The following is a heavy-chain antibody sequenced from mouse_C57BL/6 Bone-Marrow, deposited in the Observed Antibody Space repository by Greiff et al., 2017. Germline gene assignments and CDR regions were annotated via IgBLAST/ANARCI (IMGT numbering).Heavy chain of an antibody. D-gene: IGHD4-1*01. J-gene: IGHJ3*01. V-gene: IGHV3-6*01. CDR3: ARELGRGRFAY. CDR2: ISYDGSN. CDR1: GYSITSGYY. Sequence: EVQLQESGPGLVKPSQSLSLTCSVTGYSITSGYYWNWIRQFPGNKLEWMGYISYDGSNNYNPSLKNRISITRDTSKNQFFLKLNSVTTEDTATYYCARELGRGRFAYWGQGTLVTVSA.